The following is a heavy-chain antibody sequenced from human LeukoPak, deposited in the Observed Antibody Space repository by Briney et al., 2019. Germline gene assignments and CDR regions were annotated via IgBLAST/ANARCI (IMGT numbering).Heavy chain of an antibody. Sequence: GRSLRLSCAASGFSFSGYAIHWVRQAPGKGLERVALISYNGGRKDYADSVKGRFTIDRDNSKNTVYLQMNSLRPDDTGIYSCARQESRNYQYEGLDYWGQGNLVTVSS. J-gene: IGHJ4*02. CDR3: ARQESRNYQYEGLDY. CDR1: GFSFSGYA. V-gene: IGHV3-30*04. CDR2: ISYNGGRK. D-gene: IGHD3-16*01.